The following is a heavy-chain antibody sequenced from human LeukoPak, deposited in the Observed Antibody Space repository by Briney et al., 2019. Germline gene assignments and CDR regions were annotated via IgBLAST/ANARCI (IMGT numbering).Heavy chain of an antibody. CDR2: FDPEDGET. Sequence: GASVKVSCKVSGYTLTELSMHWVRQAPGKGLEWMGGFDPEDGETIYAQKFQGWVTMTRDTSISTAYMELSRLRSDDTAVYYCARSKGDTAMVYYFDYWGQGTLVTVSS. D-gene: IGHD5-18*01. J-gene: IGHJ4*02. CDR3: ARSKGDTAMVYYFDY. V-gene: IGHV1-24*01. CDR1: GYTLTELS.